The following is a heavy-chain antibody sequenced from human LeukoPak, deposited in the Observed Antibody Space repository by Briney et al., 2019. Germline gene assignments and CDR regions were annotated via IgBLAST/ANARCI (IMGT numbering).Heavy chain of an antibody. CDR3: ARELSSGWLDY. Sequence: SETLSLTCTVFGGSISNNYWSWIRQPPGKGLEWIGYISYSGSTNYNPSLKSRATMSADTSNNQFSLRLSSVTAADTAVYYCARELSSGWLDYWGQGILVTVSS. CDR1: GGSISNNY. V-gene: IGHV4-59*01. CDR2: ISYSGST. D-gene: IGHD6-19*01. J-gene: IGHJ4*02.